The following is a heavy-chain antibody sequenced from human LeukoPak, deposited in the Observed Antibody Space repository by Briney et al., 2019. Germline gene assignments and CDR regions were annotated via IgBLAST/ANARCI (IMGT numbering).Heavy chain of an antibody. D-gene: IGHD5-12*01. V-gene: IGHV4-34*01. J-gene: IGHJ5*02. CDR3: ARLVAVATNRFDP. Sequence: SETLSLTCAVYGGSFSGYYWSWIRQPPGKGLEWIGEINHSGSTNYNPSLKSRVTISVDTSKNQFSLKLSSVTATDTAVYYCARLVAVATNRFDPWGQGTLVTVSP. CDR1: GGSFSGYY. CDR2: INHSGST.